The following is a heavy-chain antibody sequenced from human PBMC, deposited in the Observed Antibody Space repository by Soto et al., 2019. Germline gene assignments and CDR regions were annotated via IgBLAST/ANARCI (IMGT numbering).Heavy chain of an antibody. Sequence: SEALSLTCAVSGVSIIGFYWSWILQPPWKGLEYIGYIYYSGSTYYNPSLKSRVTVSLDSSKNQFSLKLTSVTAADTPIYYCARGHLWLEDWGQGTLVTVSS. J-gene: IGHJ4*02. CDR2: IYYSGST. V-gene: IGHV4-59*01. D-gene: IGHD3-3*01. CDR3: ARGHLWLED. CDR1: GVSIIGFY.